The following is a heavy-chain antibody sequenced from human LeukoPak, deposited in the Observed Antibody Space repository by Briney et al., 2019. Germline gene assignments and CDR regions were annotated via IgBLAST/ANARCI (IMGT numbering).Heavy chain of an antibody. V-gene: IGHV4-59*08. Sequence: SETLSLTCTVSGGSISSYYWSWIRQPPGKGLEWIGYIYYSGSTNYNPSLKSRVTISVDTSENQFSLKLSSVTAADTAVYYCARRVRGVTSDAFDIWGQGTMVTVSS. CDR1: GGSISSYY. CDR3: ARRVRGVTSDAFDI. J-gene: IGHJ3*02. CDR2: IYYSGST. D-gene: IGHD3-10*01.